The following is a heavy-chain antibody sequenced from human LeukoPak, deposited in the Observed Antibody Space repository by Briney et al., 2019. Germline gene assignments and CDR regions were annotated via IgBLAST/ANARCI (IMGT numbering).Heavy chain of an antibody. D-gene: IGHD6-19*01. CDR2: IKHGGRP. Sequence: SETLSLTCVVSGGSFSGYYWSWIRQPPGKGLEWIGEIKHGGRPNYNPSLKSRVTISVDTSKNQFSLKLSSVTAADTAVYYCARVAVAGTADDAFDIWGQGTMVTVSS. V-gene: IGHV4-34*01. CDR3: ARVAVAGTADDAFDI. CDR1: GGSFSGYY. J-gene: IGHJ3*02.